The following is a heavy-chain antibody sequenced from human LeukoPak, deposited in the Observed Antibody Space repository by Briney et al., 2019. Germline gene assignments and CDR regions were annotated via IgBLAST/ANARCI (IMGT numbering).Heavy chain of an antibody. CDR3: ARKGGVYYYDSSGYYGGNWFDP. J-gene: IGHJ5*02. V-gene: IGHV4-4*02. CDR1: GGSISSSNW. CDR2: IYHSGST. Sequence: SETLSLTCAVSGGSISSSNWWSWVRQPPGKGLEWIGEIYHSGSTNYNPSLKSRVTISVDKSKNQFSLKLSSVTAADTAVYYCARKGGVYYYDSSGYYGGNWFDPWGQGTLVTVSS. D-gene: IGHD3-22*01.